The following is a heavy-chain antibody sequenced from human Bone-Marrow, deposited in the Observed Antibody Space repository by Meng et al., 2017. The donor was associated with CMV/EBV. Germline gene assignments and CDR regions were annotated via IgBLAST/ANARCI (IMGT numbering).Heavy chain of an antibody. V-gene: IGHV3-30-3*01. CDR2: ISYDGSNK. J-gene: IGHJ4*02. D-gene: IGHD3-22*01. Sequence: GGSLRLSCAASGFTFSSYWMHWVRQAPGKGLEWVAVISYDGSNKYYADSVKGRFTISRDNSKNTLYLQMNSLRAEDTAVYYCARTMIVVWGQGTLVTVSS. CDR1: GFTFSSYW. CDR3: ARTMIVV.